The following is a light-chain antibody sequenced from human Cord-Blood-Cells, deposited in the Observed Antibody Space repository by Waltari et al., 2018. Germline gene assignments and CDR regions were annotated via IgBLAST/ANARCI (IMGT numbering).Light chain of an antibody. Sequence: QSALTQPASVSGSPGKSITISCTGTSSDVGSYNLVSWYQQHPGKAPKLMIYEGSKRPSGVSNRFSGSKSGNTASLTISGLRAEDEADYYCCSYAGSSTWVFGGGTKLTVL. V-gene: IGLV2-23*01. CDR2: EGS. CDR3: CSYAGSSTWV. J-gene: IGLJ3*02. CDR1: SSDVGSYNL.